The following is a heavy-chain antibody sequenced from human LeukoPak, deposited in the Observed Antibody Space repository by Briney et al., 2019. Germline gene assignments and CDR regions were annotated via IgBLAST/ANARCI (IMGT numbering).Heavy chain of an antibody. D-gene: IGHD6-19*01. CDR3: ARDPLYSSGWCFDY. V-gene: IGHV3-33*01. CDR1: GFTFSSYG. J-gene: IGHJ4*02. Sequence: PGGSLRLSCAASGFTFSSYGMHWVRQAPGKGLEWVAVIWYDGSNKYYADSVKGRFTISRDNSKNTLYLQMNSLRAEDTAVYYCARDPLYSSGWCFDYWGQGTLVTVSS. CDR2: IWYDGSNK.